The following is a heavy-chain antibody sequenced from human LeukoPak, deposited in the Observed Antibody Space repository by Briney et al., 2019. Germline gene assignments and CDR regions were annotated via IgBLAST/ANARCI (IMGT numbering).Heavy chain of an antibody. D-gene: IGHD3-22*01. CDR3: ARPAYGADDSSGYLPDY. CDR2: IYSGGST. CDR1: GFTVSSNY. Sequence: PGGSLRLSCAASGFTVSSNYMSWVRQAPGKGLGWVSVIYSGGSTYYADSVKGRFTISRDNSKNTLYLQMNSLRAEDTAVYYCARPAYGADDSSGYLPDYWGQGTLVTVSS. J-gene: IGHJ4*02. V-gene: IGHV3-66*02.